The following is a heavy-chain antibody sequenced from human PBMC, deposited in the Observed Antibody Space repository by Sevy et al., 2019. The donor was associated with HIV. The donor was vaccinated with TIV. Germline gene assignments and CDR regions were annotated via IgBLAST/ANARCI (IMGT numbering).Heavy chain of an antibody. Sequence: ASVKVSSKASGGTFSSYAISWVRQAPGQGLEWMGGIIPIFGTANYAQKFQGRVTITADESTSTAYMELSSLRSEDTAVYYCARERGYYDSSGYYRGEYYFDYWGQGTLVTVSS. V-gene: IGHV1-69*13. D-gene: IGHD3-22*01. J-gene: IGHJ4*02. CDR2: IIPIFGTA. CDR3: ARERGYYDSSGYYRGEYYFDY. CDR1: GGTFSSYA.